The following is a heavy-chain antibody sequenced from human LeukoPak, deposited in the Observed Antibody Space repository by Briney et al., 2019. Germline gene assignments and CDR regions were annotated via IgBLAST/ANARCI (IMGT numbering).Heavy chain of an antibody. J-gene: IGHJ4*02. V-gene: IGHV3-23*01. D-gene: IGHD3-10*01. CDR2: ISDNGGST. CDR1: GFTFSSYA. CDR3: AKDRLNYYGSGTYFDY. Sequence: GGSLRLSCAASGFTFSSYAMSWVRQAPGKGLEVVSAISDNGGSTYYADSVKGRFTISRDNSKNTLYLQMNSLRAEDTAVYFCAKDRLNYYGSGTYFDYWGQGTLVTVSS.